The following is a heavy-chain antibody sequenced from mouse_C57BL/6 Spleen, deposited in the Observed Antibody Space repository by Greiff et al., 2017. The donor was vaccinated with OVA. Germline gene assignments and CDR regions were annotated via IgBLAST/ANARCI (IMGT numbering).Heavy chain of an antibody. D-gene: IGHD1-1*01. V-gene: IGHV1-15*01. Sequence: QVQLKESGAELVRPGASVTLSCKASGYTFTDYEMHWVKQTPVHGLEWIGAIDPETGGTAYNQKFKGKAILTADKSSSTAYMELRSLTSEDSAVYYCTRSITTIPGYFDGWGTGTTVTVSS. J-gene: IGHJ1*03. CDR1: GYTFTDYE. CDR3: TRSITTIPGYFDG. CDR2: IDPETGGT.